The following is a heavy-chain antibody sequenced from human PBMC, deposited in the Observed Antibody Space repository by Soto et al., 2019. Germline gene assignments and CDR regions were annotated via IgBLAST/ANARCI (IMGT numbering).Heavy chain of an antibody. CDR1: GDSFSSVDYY. CDR2: ISYRVDT. V-gene: IGHV4-30-4*01. CDR3: ARVAGVAYCGGDCYHFDY. D-gene: IGHD2-21*02. Sequence: QVQLQESGPGLVKPSQTLSLTCTVSGDSFSSVDYYWSWIRQPPGKGLEWIGYISYRVDTYYSPSLKSRVTMSIDTSKNQFSLNMSSVTAADTAVYYCARVAGVAYCGGDCYHFDYWGQGTLVTVSS. J-gene: IGHJ4*02.